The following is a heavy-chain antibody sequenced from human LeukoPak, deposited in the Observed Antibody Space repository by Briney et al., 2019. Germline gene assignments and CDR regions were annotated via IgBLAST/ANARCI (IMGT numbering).Heavy chain of an antibody. Sequence: GGSLRLSCAASGFIFRSYAMSWVRQAPGKGLEWVSSISSSGGRTFYADSVKGRATISRDNSKNVLYLQVNGLRAEDTAVFYCANYYYDKSGYKNWGQGTLVTVSS. CDR1: GFIFRSYA. V-gene: IGHV3-23*01. CDR2: ISSSGGRT. CDR3: ANYYYDKSGYKN. J-gene: IGHJ4*02. D-gene: IGHD3-22*01.